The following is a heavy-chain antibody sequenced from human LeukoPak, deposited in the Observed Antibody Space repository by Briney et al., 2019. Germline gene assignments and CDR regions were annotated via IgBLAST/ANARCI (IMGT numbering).Heavy chain of an antibody. CDR2: ISSSSSTI. D-gene: IGHD6-13*01. Sequence: GSLRLSCAASGFTFSSYSMNWVRQAPGKGLEWVSYISSSSSTIYYADSVKGRFTISRDNAKNSLYLQMNSLRAEDTAVYYCAREPDSSSWSIAWYFDLWGRGTLVTVSS. CDR1: GFTFSSYS. CDR3: AREPDSSSWSIAWYFDL. V-gene: IGHV3-48*01. J-gene: IGHJ2*01.